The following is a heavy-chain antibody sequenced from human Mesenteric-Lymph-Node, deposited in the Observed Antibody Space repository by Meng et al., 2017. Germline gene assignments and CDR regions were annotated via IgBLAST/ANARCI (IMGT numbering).Heavy chain of an antibody. CDR1: GFTFSDYS. J-gene: IGHJ6*02. CDR2: ISSSGTYI. D-gene: IGHD5-18*01. Sequence: GESLKISCAGSGFTFSDYSMNWVRQAPGRGLEWVSSISSSGTYIYYSDSVKGRSTISRDNAKNSLYLQMNSLRAEDTAVYYCARTAMAYYYYYGMDVWGQGTTVTVSS. CDR3: ARTAMAYYYYYGMDV. V-gene: IGHV3-21*04.